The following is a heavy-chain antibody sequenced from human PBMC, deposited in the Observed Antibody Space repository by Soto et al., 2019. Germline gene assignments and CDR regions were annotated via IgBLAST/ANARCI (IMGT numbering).Heavy chain of an antibody. CDR3: ARGRGWLHDY. J-gene: IGHJ4*02. D-gene: IGHD6-19*01. V-gene: IGHV3-7*01. Sequence: EVQLVESGGGLVQPGGSLRLSCAASGFSLSDYWMNWVRQAPGKGLEWVAIIKQDGSDRYYVDSVQGRFTISRDNAKNSLYLQVSSLRVEDAALYYCARGRGWLHDYWGQGTLVTVTS. CDR2: IKQDGSDR. CDR1: GFSLSDYW.